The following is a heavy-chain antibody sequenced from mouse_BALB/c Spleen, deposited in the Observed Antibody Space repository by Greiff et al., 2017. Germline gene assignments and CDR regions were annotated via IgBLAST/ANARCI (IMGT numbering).Heavy chain of an antibody. V-gene: IGHV1-9*01. CDR1: GYTFSSYW. CDR2: ILPGSGST. CDR3: ASYGLRDYAMDY. Sequence: QVQLQQSGAELMKPGASVKISCKATGYTFSSYWIEWVKQRPGHGLEWIGEILPGSGSTNYNEKFKGKATFTADTSSNTAYMQLSSLTSEDSAVYYCASYGLRDYAMDYWGQGTSVTVSS. D-gene: IGHD1-1*02. J-gene: IGHJ4*01.